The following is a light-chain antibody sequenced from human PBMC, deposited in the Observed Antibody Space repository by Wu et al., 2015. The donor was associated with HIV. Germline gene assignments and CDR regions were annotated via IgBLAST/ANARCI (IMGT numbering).Light chain of an antibody. V-gene: IGKV3-15*01. Sequence: VMTQSPATVPVSPGERVTLFCRASQSISNSLAWYQQKPGQSPRLLVYGAFTTATGVPARFSGSGSATDFTLTITRLQPEDVGLYFCQQYIDRRLTFGGGTKVEI. CDR2: GAF. CDR3: QQYIDRRLT. J-gene: IGKJ4*01. CDR1: QSISNS.